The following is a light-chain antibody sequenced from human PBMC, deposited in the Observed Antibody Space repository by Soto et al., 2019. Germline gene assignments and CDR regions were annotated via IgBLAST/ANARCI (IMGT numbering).Light chain of an antibody. J-gene: IGKJ1*01. Sequence: ERGMRQSLATVSVSSEEGVTLSCRASHSVGSTLAWYRQKPGQAPRLLMYDTSTRATGIPARFSGSGSGTEFTLTICSLQSDDFAVYYCQHYNHSPWTVRQGNKV. CDR3: QHYNHSPWT. CDR2: DTS. V-gene: IGKV3-15*01. CDR1: HSVGST.